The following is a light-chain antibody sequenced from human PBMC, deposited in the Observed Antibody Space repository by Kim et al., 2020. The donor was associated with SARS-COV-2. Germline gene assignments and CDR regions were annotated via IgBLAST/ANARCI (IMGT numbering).Light chain of an antibody. CDR2: GAS. J-gene: IGKJ4*01. V-gene: IGKV3-15*01. CDR3: QQYNQWRT. CDR1: QSISSN. Sequence: SVSPGERATLSCRASQSISSNLAWYQQKPGQAPRLLIYGASTRATGIPARFSGSGSETDFTLTISSLQSEDFAVYYCQQYNQWRTFGGGTKVEIK.